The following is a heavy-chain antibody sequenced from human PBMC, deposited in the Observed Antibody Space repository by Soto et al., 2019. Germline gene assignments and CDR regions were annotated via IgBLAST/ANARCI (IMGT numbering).Heavy chain of an antibody. CDR1: GFTFRNQW. D-gene: IGHD3-10*01. CDR3: ARGGEAGRGDAIYI. CDR2: INGDGTRA. J-gene: IGHJ3*02. Sequence: EVQLEESGGGSVQLGESLRVSCVASGFTFRNQWMHWVRQVPGKGLVWVCRINGDGTRASYADFVKGRFTISRDNAQNLLFLQLNSLGVDDTGVYHCARGGEAGRGDAIYIWGPGTTVAVSS. V-gene: IGHV3-74*01.